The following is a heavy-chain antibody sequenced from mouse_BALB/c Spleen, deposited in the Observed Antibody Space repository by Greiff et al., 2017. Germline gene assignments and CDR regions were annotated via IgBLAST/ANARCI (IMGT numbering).Heavy chain of an antibody. J-gene: IGHJ3*01. D-gene: IGHD2-1*01. CDR3: ARDRGGYYGIFWFAY. CDR2: ISYDGSN. CDR1: GYSITSGYY. Sequence: EVKVEESGPGLVKPSQSLSLTCSVTGYSITSGYYWNWIRQFPGNKLEWMGYISYDGSNNYNPSLKNRISITRDTSKNQFFLKLNSVTTEDTATYYCARDRGGYYGIFWFAYWGQGTLVTVSA. V-gene: IGHV3-6*02.